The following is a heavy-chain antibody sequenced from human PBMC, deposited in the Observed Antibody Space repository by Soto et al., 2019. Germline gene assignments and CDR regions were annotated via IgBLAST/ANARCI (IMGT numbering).Heavy chain of an antibody. V-gene: IGHV5-51*01. J-gene: IGHJ3*02. CDR1: GYSFTSYW. Sequence: PGESLKISCKGSGYSFTSYWIGWVRQMPGKGLEWMGIIYPGDSDTRYSPSFQGQVTISADKSISTAYLQWSSLKASDTAMYYCARQVVNYYDSSGTGAFDIWGQGTMVTVS. CDR3: ARQVVNYYDSSGTGAFDI. D-gene: IGHD3-22*01. CDR2: IYPGDSDT.